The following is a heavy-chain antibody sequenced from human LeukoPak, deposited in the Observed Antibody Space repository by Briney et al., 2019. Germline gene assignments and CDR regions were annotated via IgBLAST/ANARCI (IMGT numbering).Heavy chain of an antibody. CDR1: GFSLSRYA. D-gene: IGHD6-13*01. CDR3: AKCRGSSWSDYFDY. CDR2: ISDGGGST. J-gene: IGHJ4*02. Sequence: GASLRLSCAVSGFSLSRYAMSWVRKAPGKGLEWVSAISDGGGSTCYADSVKGRFTISRDNSRNTLYLQMNTLRAEDTAVYYCAKCRGSSWSDYFDYWGQGTLVTVSS. V-gene: IGHV3-23*01.